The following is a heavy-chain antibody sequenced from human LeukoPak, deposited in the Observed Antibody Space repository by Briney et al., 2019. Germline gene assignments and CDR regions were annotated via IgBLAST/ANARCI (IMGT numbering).Heavy chain of an antibody. V-gene: IGHV3-7*01. D-gene: IGHD2-2*01. J-gene: IGHJ6*02. CDR3: ARMSCSSTSCYGYYYYGMDV. Sequence: GGSLRLSCAASEFTFNYFWMTWVRQAPGKGLEWLANINQDGSETYYVDSVKGRFTISRDNAKNSLYLQMNGLRAEDTAVYYCARMSCSSTSCYGYYYYGMDVWGQGTTVTVSS. CDR2: INQDGSET. CDR1: EFTFNYFW.